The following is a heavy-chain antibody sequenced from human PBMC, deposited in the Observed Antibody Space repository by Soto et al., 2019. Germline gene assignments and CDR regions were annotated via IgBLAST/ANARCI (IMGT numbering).Heavy chain of an antibody. CDR3: ARDLMHYGSSGYWLGRFDP. J-gene: IGHJ5*02. CDR2: IYYSGST. CDR1: GGSISSYY. D-gene: IGHD3-22*01. Sequence: SETLSLTCTVSGGSISSYYWSWIRQPPGKGLEWIGYIYYSGSTNYNPSLKSRVTISVDTSKNQFSLKLSSVTAADTAVYYCARDLMHYGSSGYWLGRFDPWGQGTLVTVSS. V-gene: IGHV4-59*01.